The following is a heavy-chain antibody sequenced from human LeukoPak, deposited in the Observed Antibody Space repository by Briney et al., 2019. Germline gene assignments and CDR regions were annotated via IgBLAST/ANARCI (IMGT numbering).Heavy chain of an antibody. Sequence: PSETLSLTCAVYGGSFSGYYWSWIRQPPGKGLEWMGEIDHSGSTNYNPSLKSRVNISVDTSKNQFSLKLSSVTAADTAVYYCACAGTTPYWGQGTLVTVSS. CDR1: GGSFSGYY. CDR2: IDHSGST. V-gene: IGHV4-34*01. D-gene: IGHD1-7*01. J-gene: IGHJ4*02. CDR3: ACAGTTPY.